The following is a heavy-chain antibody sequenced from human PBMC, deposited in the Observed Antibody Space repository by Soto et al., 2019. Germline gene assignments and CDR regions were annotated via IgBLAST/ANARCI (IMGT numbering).Heavy chain of an antibody. D-gene: IGHD6-13*01. Sequence: ASVKVSCKVSGYTLTELSMHWVRQAPGKGLEWMGGFDPEDGETIYAQKFQGRVTMTEDTSTDTAYMELSSLRSEDTAVYYCATGEPRDSSSWYGHFECLGQATLVIVSS. V-gene: IGHV1-24*01. CDR3: ATGEPRDSSSWYGHFEC. J-gene: IGHJ4*02. CDR1: GYTLTELS. CDR2: FDPEDGET.